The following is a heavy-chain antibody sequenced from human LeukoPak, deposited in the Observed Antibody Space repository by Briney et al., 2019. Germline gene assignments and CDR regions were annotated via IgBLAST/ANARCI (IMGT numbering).Heavy chain of an antibody. J-gene: IGHJ4*02. CDR2: IYYSGST. V-gene: IGHV4-59*01. Sequence: SETLSLTCTVSGGSISTYYGNWIRQAPGKGLEWIGYIYYSGSTNYNPSLKSRVTISVDTSRNQFSLKLSSVTAADTAVYYCARSKDSSSGWTNFDYWGQGTLVTVSS. CDR3: ARSKDSSSGWTNFDY. CDR1: GGSISTYY. D-gene: IGHD6-19*01.